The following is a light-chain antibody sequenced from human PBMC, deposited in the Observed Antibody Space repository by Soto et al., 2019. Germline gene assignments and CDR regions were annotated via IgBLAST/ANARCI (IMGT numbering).Light chain of an antibody. CDR3: ATWNDGVFV. Sequence: VLTQPPSASGTPGQRVTISCSGSTSNIGRSTVSWYQQFPGAAPKLLIYSNTQRPLGVPVRFSGSKSDTSASLAISGLQSEDEADYYCATWNDGVFVFGIGTKVTV. J-gene: IGLJ1*01. V-gene: IGLV1-44*01. CDR1: TSNIGRST. CDR2: SNT.